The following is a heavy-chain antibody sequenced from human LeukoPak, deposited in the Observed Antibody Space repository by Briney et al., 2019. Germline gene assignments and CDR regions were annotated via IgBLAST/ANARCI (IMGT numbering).Heavy chain of an antibody. CDR1: GFTFSSYG. D-gene: IGHD1-26*01. J-gene: IGHJ4*02. CDR3: AKDMRQWELRGDFDY. CDR2: ISGSGGST. V-gene: IGHV3-23*01. Sequence: GGSLRLSCAASGFTFSSYGMSWVRQAPGKGLEWVSAISGSGGSTYYADSVKGRFTISRDNSKNTLYLQMNSLRAEDTAVYYCAKDMRQWELRGDFDYWGQGTLVTVSS.